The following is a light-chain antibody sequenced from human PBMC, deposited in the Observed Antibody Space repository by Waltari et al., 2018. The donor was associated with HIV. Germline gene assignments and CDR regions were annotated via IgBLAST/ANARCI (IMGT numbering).Light chain of an antibody. CDR1: SSNIGSNA. Sequence: QSVLTQSPSASGTPGQRVTISCSGSSSNIGSNAVDWYQHRPGTAPNLLIHTNNQRPSGIPDRFSGSKAGTSASLAISGLQSEDESDYYCAAWDDSLNGYVFGSGTKVTVL. V-gene: IGLV1-44*01. CDR2: TNN. CDR3: AAWDDSLNGYV. J-gene: IGLJ1*01.